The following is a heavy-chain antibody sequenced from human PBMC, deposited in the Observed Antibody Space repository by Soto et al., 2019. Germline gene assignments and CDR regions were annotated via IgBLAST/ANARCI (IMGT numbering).Heavy chain of an antibody. D-gene: IGHD3-10*01. V-gene: IGHV1-69*13. J-gene: IGHJ3*02. CDR2: IIPIFGTA. CDR3: AREGGGSGYLFAFDI. Sequence: SVKGSCKPSGGTLSSYAISWVLQAPGQGLEWVGGIIPIFGTANYAQKFQGRVTITADESTSTAYMELSSLRSEDTAVYYCAREGGGSGYLFAFDIWGQGTMVTVSS. CDR1: GGTLSSYA.